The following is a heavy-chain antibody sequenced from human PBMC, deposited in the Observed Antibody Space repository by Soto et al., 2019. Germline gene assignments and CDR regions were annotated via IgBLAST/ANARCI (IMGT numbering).Heavy chain of an antibody. CDR2: ISTYNGDT. J-gene: IGHJ6*02. CDR3: TEDSPSTLYGMDV. D-gene: IGHD6-6*01. V-gene: IGHV1-18*01. Sequence: HVELVQSGAEVKKPGASVKVSCKASGYTFSSFGISWVRQAPGQGLEWMAWISTYNGDTNYAQKLQGRVTMTTDTATTTAYREVRGLRSYLTAMDFWTEDSPSTLYGMDVWGQGTTVTVSS. CDR1: GYTFSSFG.